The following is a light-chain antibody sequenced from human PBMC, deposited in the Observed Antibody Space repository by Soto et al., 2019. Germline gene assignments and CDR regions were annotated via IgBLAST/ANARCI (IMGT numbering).Light chain of an antibody. CDR2: AAS. CDR1: QNVRSSS. J-gene: IGKJ4*01. V-gene: IGKV3-20*01. CDR3: QQYGDSIT. Sequence: ETVLTQSPSILSLSPGERATLSCRASQNVRSSSLAWYQQKPGQAPRLLIYAASTRVTGVADRFSGRGSGTDFTLTISRLEAEDFAVYHCQQYGDSITFGGGTKVEIK.